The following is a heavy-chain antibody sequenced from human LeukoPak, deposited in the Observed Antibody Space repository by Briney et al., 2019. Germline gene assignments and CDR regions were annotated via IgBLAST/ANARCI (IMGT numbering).Heavy chain of an antibody. Sequence: GGSLRLSCAASDAMHWVRQAPGKGLEWGSGISWNSGSIAYADSVKGRFTISRDNAKNSLYLQMNSLRAEDTALYYCAKGVRITMVRGAFDIWGQGTMVTVSS. CDR2: ISWNSGSI. V-gene: IGHV3-9*01. CDR3: AKGVRITMVRGAFDI. D-gene: IGHD3-10*01. CDR1: DA. J-gene: IGHJ3*02.